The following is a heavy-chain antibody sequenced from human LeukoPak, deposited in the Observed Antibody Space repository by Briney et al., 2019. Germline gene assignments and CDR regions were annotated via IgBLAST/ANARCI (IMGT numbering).Heavy chain of an antibody. J-gene: IGHJ6*03. CDR3: TRGSIAYYYMDV. CDR2: IYYSGST. D-gene: IGHD3-22*01. V-gene: IGHV4-39*07. Sequence: SETLSLTCTVSGASISSSSYYWGWIRQPPGKGLEWIGSIYYSGSTNYNPSLKSRVTISVDTSKNQFSLKLSSVTAAGTAVYYCTRGSIAYYYMDVWGKGTTVTISS. CDR1: GASISSSSYY.